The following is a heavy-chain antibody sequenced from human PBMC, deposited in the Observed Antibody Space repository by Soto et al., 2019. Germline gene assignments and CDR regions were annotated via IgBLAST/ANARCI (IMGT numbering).Heavy chain of an antibody. V-gene: IGHV4-34*01. J-gene: IGHJ2*01. Sequence: QVQLQQWGAGLLKPSETLSLTCAVYGGSFSGYYWSWIRQPPGKGLEWIGERNHSGSTNYNPSLKSRVPISVATAKNQFSLKLSSVTAADAAVYYCASRVVAATTQDRYFDLWGRGTLVTVSS. CDR1: GGSFSGYY. D-gene: IGHD2-15*01. CDR2: RNHSGST. CDR3: ASRVVAATTQDRYFDL.